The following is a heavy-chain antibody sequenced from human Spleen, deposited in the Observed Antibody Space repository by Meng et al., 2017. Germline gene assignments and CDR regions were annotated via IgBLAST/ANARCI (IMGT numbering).Heavy chain of an antibody. CDR3: ARSRGYIAVAGI. V-gene: IGHV4-61*02. Sequence: SETLSLTCTVSGGSISSGSYYWSWIRQPAGKGLEWIGRIYTSGSTNYNPSLKSRVTISVDTSKNQFSLKLSSVTAADTAVYYCARSRGYIAVAGIWGQGTRVTVSS. CDR2: IYTSGST. D-gene: IGHD6-19*01. CDR1: GGSISSGSYY. J-gene: IGHJ4*02.